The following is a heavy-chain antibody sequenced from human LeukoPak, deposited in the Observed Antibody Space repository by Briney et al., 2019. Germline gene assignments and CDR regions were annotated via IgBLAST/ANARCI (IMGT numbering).Heavy chain of an antibody. D-gene: IGHD3-9*01. CDR1: GFTFSSYE. Sequence: GGSLRLSCAASGFTFSSYEMNWVRQAPGKGLEWVSYISSSGSTIYYADSVKGRFTISRDNAKNSLYLQMNSLRAEDTAVYYCAREKQYYDILTGYSGYYYGMDVWGQGTTVTVS. V-gene: IGHV3-48*03. J-gene: IGHJ6*02. CDR2: ISSSGSTI. CDR3: AREKQYYDILTGYSGYYYGMDV.